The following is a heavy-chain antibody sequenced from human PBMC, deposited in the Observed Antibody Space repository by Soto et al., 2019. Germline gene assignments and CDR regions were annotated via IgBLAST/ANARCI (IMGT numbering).Heavy chain of an antibody. CDR2: IIPILGTA. V-gene: IGHV1-69*01. D-gene: IGHD5-18*01. CDR1: GGTFSSYA. Sequence: QVQLVQSGAEVKKPGSSVKVSCTASGGTFSSYAISWVRQAPGQGLEWMGGIIPILGTANYAQKFQGRVTITADESTSTAYMELSSLRSEDTAVYYCARMDVDTAMVTGYYYYYGMDVWGQGTTVTVSS. J-gene: IGHJ6*02. CDR3: ARMDVDTAMVTGYYYYYGMDV.